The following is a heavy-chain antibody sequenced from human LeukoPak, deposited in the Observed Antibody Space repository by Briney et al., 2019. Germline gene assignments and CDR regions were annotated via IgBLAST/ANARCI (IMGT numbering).Heavy chain of an antibody. CDR2: IYHSGST. Sequence: PSETLSLTCAVSGGSISSGGYSWSWIRQPPGKGLEWIGYIYHSGSTYYNPSLKSRVTISVDRSKNQFSLKLSSVTAADTAVYYCARGDDRPYFDYWGQGTLVTVSS. D-gene: IGHD1-14*01. J-gene: IGHJ4*02. CDR1: GGSISSGGYS. V-gene: IGHV4-30-2*01. CDR3: ARGDDRPYFDY.